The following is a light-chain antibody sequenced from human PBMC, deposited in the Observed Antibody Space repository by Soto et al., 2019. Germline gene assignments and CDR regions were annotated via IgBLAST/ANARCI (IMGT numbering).Light chain of an antibody. CDR2: AAS. CDR1: QSISSY. Sequence: DIQMTQSPSSLSASVGYRFTITCLASQSISSYLNWYQQKPGKAPKIMIYAASSLQSGVPSRFSVSGSGTDFTLTISRLKHEDFATYDGQQRYSTTWTFCQGTKVDIK. V-gene: IGKV1-39*01. CDR3: QQRYSTTWT. J-gene: IGKJ1*01.